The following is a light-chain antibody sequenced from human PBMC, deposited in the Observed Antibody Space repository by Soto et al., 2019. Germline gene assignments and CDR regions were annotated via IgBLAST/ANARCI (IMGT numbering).Light chain of an antibody. CDR1: QNINSW. Sequence: DIQMTQSHSTLSASVGDIVTITGRASQNINSWLAWYQQKPGKAHTLLIYDASTLESGVPSRFSGSGSGTEFTLTISSLQPEDFATYYFQQFHSFSRTFGQGSKVEVK. V-gene: IGKV1-5*01. J-gene: IGKJ1*01. CDR2: DAS. CDR3: QQFHSFSRT.